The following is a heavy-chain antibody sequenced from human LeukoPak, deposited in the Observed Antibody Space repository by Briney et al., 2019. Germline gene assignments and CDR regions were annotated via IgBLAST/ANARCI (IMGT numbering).Heavy chain of an antibody. J-gene: IGHJ4*02. CDR3: ARRSVYYYGSGSN. Sequence: SETLSLTCTVSGGSISSYYWSWIRQPPGKGLEWIGYIYYSGSTNYNPSLKSRVTISVDTSKNQFSLKLSSVTAADTAVYYCARRSVYYYGSGSNWGQGTLVTVSS. V-gene: IGHV4-59*12. D-gene: IGHD3-10*01. CDR2: IYYSGST. CDR1: GGSISSYY.